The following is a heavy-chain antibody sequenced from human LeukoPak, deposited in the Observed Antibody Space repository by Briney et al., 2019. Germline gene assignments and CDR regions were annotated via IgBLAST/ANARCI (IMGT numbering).Heavy chain of an antibody. Sequence: SETLSLTCTVSGGSISSYYWSWIRQPPGKGLEWIGYIYYSGSTNYNPSLKSRVTISVDTSKNQFSLKLSSVTAADTAVYYCARLNTVPNAFDIWGQGTMVTVSS. CDR3: ARLNTVPNAFDI. J-gene: IGHJ3*02. CDR2: IYYSGST. V-gene: IGHV4-59*01. D-gene: IGHD4-17*01. CDR1: GGSISSYY.